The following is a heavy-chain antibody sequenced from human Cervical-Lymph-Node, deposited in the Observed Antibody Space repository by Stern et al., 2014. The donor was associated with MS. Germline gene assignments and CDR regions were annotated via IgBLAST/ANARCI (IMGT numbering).Heavy chain of an antibody. D-gene: IGHD2-8*02. V-gene: IGHV4-39*01. CDR2: VYYSGAT. CDR1: GDSISSYTHY. J-gene: IGHJ4*02. Sequence: QVQLQESGPGLVKPSETLSLTCAVSGDSISSYTHYWAWIRQPPGKGLEWIGSVYYSGATYYNPSLKSPATIPVDTSKNHSSLGLNSVTAADTAVYYCAKHACTGAACPFDLWGQGTLVTVSS. CDR3: AKHACTGAACPFDL.